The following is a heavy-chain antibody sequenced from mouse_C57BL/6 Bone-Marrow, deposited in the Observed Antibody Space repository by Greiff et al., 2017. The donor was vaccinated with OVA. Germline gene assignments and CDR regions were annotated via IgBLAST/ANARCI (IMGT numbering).Heavy chain of an antibody. V-gene: IGHV14-4*01. Sequence: EVQPQQSGAELVRPWASVKLSCTASGFNIKDDYMHWVKQKPEQGLEWIGWIYPENGDTEYASKFQGKATITADTSSNTAYLQLSSLTSEDTAVYYCTHYYDYEDYWGQGTTLTVSS. CDR3: THYYDYEDY. J-gene: IGHJ2*01. CDR2: IYPENGDT. CDR1: GFNIKDDY. D-gene: IGHD2-4*01.